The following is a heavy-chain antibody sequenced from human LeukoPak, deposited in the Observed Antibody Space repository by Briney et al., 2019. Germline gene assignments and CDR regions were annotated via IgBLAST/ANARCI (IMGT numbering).Heavy chain of an antibody. Sequence: SETLSLTCAVYGGSFSGYYWSWIRQPPGKGLEWIGEINHSGSTNYNPSLKSRVTISVDTSKNQFSLKLSSVTAADTAVYYCARMYSSSYYYMDVWGKGTTVTISS. V-gene: IGHV4-34*01. CDR3: ARMYSSSYYYMDV. J-gene: IGHJ6*03. CDR2: INHSGST. CDR1: GGSFSGYY. D-gene: IGHD6-13*01.